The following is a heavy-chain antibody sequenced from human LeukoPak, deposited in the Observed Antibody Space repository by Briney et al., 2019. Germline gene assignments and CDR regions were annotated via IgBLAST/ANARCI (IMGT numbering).Heavy chain of an antibody. V-gene: IGHV3-23*01. J-gene: IGHJ4*02. CDR2: ISGSGNST. CDR1: GFTFSNYA. CDR3: AKDLGNSGSWDY. D-gene: IGHD1-26*01. Sequence: GGSLRPSCAASGFTFSNYAMSWVRQAPGKGLEWVSLISGSGNSTYYADSVKGRFTVSRDRSKNTLHLQMNSLRAEDTAVYYCAKDLGNSGSWDYWGQGALVTVST.